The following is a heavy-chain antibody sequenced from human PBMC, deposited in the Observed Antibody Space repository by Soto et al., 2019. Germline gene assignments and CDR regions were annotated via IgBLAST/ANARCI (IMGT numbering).Heavy chain of an antibody. D-gene: IGHD1-1*01. Sequence: PSETLSLTCTVSGASITQYYWNWIRQSPGKGLEWIVSVSSTGSTVYNPSLPSRVTVSLATSKNQFPLNLFFVPPADTALYSCASHFNWNDPYVAFDVWGQGKMVTVSS. V-gene: IGHV4-59*08. CDR3: ASHFNWNDPYVAFDV. J-gene: IGHJ3*01. CDR1: GASITQYY. CDR2: VSSTGST.